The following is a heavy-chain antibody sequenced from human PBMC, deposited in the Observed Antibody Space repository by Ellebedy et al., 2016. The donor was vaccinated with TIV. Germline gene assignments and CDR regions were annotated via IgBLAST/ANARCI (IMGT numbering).Heavy chain of an antibody. CDR1: GFTFRNYA. CDR2: ISGGGGIT. V-gene: IGHV3-23*01. J-gene: IGHJ4*02. CDR3: AKGVSGVVPLFLFDY. Sequence: GGSLRLXXVGSGFTFRNYAMNWVRQAPGKGLEWVSGISGGGGITFYADSVKGRFTISRDNSKNTLYLQMNSLRAEDTAVYYCAKGVSGVVPLFLFDYWGQGTLVTVSS. D-gene: IGHD3-3*01.